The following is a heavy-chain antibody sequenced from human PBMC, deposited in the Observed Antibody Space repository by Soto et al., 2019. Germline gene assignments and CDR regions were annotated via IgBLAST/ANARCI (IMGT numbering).Heavy chain of an antibody. CDR1: GYTLTELS. CDR3: ATTPPIAVAGTPNYYYYYGMDV. D-gene: IGHD6-19*01. V-gene: IGHV1-24*01. CDR2: FDPEDGET. J-gene: IGHJ6*02. Sequence: SVKVSCKVSGYTLTELSMHWVRQAPGKGLEWMGGFDPEDGETIYAQKFQGRVTMTEDTSTDTAYMELSSLRSEDTAVYYCATTPPIAVAGTPNYYYYYGMDVWGQGTTVTVSS.